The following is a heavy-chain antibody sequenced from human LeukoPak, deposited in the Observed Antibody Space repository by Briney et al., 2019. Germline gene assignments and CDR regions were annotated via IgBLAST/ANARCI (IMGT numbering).Heavy chain of an antibody. CDR1: GGSISSGGYY. CDR2: VYHSGST. J-gene: IGHJ5*02. CDR3: ARDRSSSWGPKWFDP. D-gene: IGHD6-13*01. V-gene: IGHV4-30-2*01. Sequence: SETLSLTCTVSGGSISSGGYYWSWIRQPPGKGLEWIGYVYHSGSTYYNPSLKSRVTISVDTSKNQFSLKLSSVTAADTAVYYCARDRSSSWGPKWFDPWGQGTLVTVSS.